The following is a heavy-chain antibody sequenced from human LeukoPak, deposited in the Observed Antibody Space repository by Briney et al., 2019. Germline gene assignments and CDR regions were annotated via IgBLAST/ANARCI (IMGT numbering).Heavy chain of an antibody. V-gene: IGHV3-74*01. J-gene: IGHJ3*02. Sequence: GGSLRLSCAASGFTFSSYWMHWVRQAPGKGVEWVSRVRGDGGTTSYADSVRGRFTISRENANNMLYLQMNSLRAEDTAVYYCARVGYYDFWSGYRSAFDIWGQGTMVTVSS. CDR2: VRGDGGTT. D-gene: IGHD3-3*01. CDR1: GFTFSSYW. CDR3: ARVGYYDFWSGYRSAFDI.